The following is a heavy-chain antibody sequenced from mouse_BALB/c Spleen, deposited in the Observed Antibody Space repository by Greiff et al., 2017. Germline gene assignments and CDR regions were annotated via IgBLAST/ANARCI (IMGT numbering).Heavy chain of an antibody. D-gene: IGHD3-3*01. CDR3: ARIGRGPYAMDY. CDR2: IWAGGST. Sequence: VHLVESGPGLVAPSQSLSITCTVSGFSLTSYGVHWVRQPPGKGLEWLGVIWAGGSTNYNSALMSRLSISKDNSKSQVFLKMNSLQTDDTAMYYCARIGRGPYAMDYWGQGTSVTVSS. CDR1: GFSLTSYG. V-gene: IGHV2-9*02. J-gene: IGHJ4*01.